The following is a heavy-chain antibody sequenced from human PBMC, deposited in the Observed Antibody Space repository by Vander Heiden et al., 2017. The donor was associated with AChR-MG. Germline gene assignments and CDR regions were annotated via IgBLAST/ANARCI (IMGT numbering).Heavy chain of an antibody. D-gene: IGHD2-15*01. CDR2: IDWDDDK. J-gene: IGHJ3*02. V-gene: IGHV2-70*01. Sequence: QVTLRESGPALVKPTQTLTLTCTFSGFSLSTSGMCVSWIRQHPGKALEWLALIDWDDDKYYSTSLKTRLTISKDTSKNQVVLTMTNMDPVDTATYYCARIYCSGGSCLDDAFDIWGQGTMVTVSS. CDR1: GFSLSTSGMC. CDR3: ARIYCSGGSCLDDAFDI.